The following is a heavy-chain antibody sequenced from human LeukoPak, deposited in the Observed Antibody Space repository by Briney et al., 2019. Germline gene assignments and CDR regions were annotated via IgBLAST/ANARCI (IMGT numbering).Heavy chain of an antibody. V-gene: IGHV3-7*01. CDR3: ARGSTMDV. J-gene: IGHJ6*02. CDR1: GFTFSSCC. D-gene: IGHD1-26*01. CDR2: IKQDGSEK. Sequence: GGSLRLSCAASGFTFSSCCMSWVRQAPGEGLEWVANIKQDGSEKYYVDSVKGRFTISRDNANNSLYLQMSSLRAEDTAVYYCARGSTMDVWGQGTAVTVSS.